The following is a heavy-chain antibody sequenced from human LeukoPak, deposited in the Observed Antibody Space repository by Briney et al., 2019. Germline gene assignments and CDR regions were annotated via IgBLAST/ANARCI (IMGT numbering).Heavy chain of an antibody. CDR1: GYTFTSYD. CDR2: MNPNSGNT. V-gene: IGHV1-8*01. J-gene: IGHJ6*02. Sequence: GASVKVSCKASGYTFTSYDINWVRQATGQGLEWMGRMNPNSGNTGYAQKFQGRVTMTRNTSISTAYMELSSLRSEDTAVYYCARVQFRYYYYYGMDVWGQGTTVTVSS. CDR3: ARVQFRYYYYYGMDV.